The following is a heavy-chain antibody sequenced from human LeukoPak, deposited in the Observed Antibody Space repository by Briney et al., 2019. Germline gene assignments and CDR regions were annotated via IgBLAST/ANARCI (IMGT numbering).Heavy chain of an antibody. CDR2: IWYDGSNK. CDR3: AKQSTWSSSWYYFDY. J-gene: IGHJ4*02. Sequence: GRSLRLSCAASGFTFSSYGMHWVRQAPGKGLEWVAVIWYDGSNKYYPDSVQGRFTISRDNSKNTLYLQMNSLRAEDTAVYYCAKQSTWSSSWYYFDYWGQGTLVTVSS. D-gene: IGHD6-13*01. CDR1: GFTFSSYG. V-gene: IGHV3-33*06.